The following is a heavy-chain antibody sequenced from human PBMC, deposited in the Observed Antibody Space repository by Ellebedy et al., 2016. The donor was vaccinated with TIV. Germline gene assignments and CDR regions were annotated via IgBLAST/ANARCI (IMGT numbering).Heavy chain of an antibody. CDR3: IKDTTPGGLDH. V-gene: IGHV3-9*01. CDR2: IFGNGGRI. CDR1: GFTFSNYA. J-gene: IGHJ4*02. Sequence: GGSLRLSXVASGFTFSNYAMSWVLQAPGKGLEWVAGIFGNGGRIDYADSVRGRFTISRDNAKNFLYLQMNSLGAEDTAIYYCIKDTTPGGLDHWGQGTLVTVSS. D-gene: IGHD2-15*01.